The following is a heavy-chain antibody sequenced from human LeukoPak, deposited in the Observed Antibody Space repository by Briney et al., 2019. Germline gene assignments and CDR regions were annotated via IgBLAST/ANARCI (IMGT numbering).Heavy chain of an antibody. D-gene: IGHD3-10*01. CDR1: GFTFSSYS. CDR2: ISSSSSTI. J-gene: IGHJ6*02. CDR3: ARHEADYYYGLNYYYYYGMDV. Sequence: GGSLRLSCAASGFTFSSYSMNWVRQAPGKGLEWVSYISSSSSTIYYADSVKGRFTISRDNAKNSLYLQMNSLRDEDTAVYYCARHEADYYYGLNYYYYYGMDVWGQGTTVTVFS. V-gene: IGHV3-48*02.